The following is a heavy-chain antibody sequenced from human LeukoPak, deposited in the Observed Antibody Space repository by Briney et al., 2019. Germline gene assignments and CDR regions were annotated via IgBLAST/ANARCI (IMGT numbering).Heavy chain of an antibody. Sequence: PSETLSLTCTVSRGSITGYYWSWVRQPPGKGLEWIGHIYGSGSTNYNPSLKSRVTLSVDTSKNQFSLKLSSVTAADTAVYYCAREGTSGTHLNWFDPWGQGTLVTVSS. V-gene: IGHV4-59*01. CDR3: AREGTSGTHLNWFDP. J-gene: IGHJ5*02. CDR1: RGSITGYY. D-gene: IGHD1-1*01. CDR2: IYGSGST.